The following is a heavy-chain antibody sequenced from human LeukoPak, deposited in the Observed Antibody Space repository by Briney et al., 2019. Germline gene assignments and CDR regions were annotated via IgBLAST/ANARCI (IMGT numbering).Heavy chain of an antibody. D-gene: IGHD6-13*01. CDR3: ASAAGAFDS. J-gene: IGHJ3*02. CDR1: GFTFNGYA. CDR2: ICSSGSNR. V-gene: IGHV3-23*05. Sequence: PGASLRLSCTASGFTFNGYAMNWVRQAPGKGLEWVAAICSSGSNRYYADSVRGRFTISRDNSKNTLYLQMNSLIVEDTALYYCASAAGAFDSWGQGTTITVSS.